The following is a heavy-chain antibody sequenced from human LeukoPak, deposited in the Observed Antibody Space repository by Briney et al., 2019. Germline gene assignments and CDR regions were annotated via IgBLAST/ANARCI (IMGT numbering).Heavy chain of an antibody. CDR1: GFTFSSYG. V-gene: IGHV3-23*01. D-gene: IGHD5-18*01. Sequence: GGSLRLSCAASGFTFSSYGISWVRQAAGPGLEWVSAISGSGGSTYYADSVKGRFTISRDNSKNTLYRQMNSLRAEDTAVYYCAKVGYSYGFYYYMDVWGKGTTVTVSS. CDR3: AKVGYSYGFYYYMDV. CDR2: ISGSGGST. J-gene: IGHJ6*03.